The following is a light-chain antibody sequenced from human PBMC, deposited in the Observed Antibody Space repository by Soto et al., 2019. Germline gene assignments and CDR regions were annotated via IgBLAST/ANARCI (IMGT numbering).Light chain of an antibody. CDR1: QSISSY. Sequence: DIQMTQSPSSLSASVGDRVTITCRASQSISSYLNWYQQKPGKAPKLLIYAASSLQSGFPSRFTGSGSGTDFTRTISSLQPEDFATYYCQQSNSIPHTFGQGTKLEIK. CDR2: AAS. J-gene: IGKJ2*01. V-gene: IGKV1-39*01. CDR3: QQSNSIPHT.